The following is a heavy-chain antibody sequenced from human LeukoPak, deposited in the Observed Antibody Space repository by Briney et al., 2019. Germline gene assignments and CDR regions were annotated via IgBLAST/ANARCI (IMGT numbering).Heavy chain of an antibody. Sequence: GGSLRLSCAASGFTFAAYAMHWVRQVPGKGLEWVSLINGDGGRTFYADSVRGRFTISRDNSKNSLYLQMSGLRPEDTAFFYCAKATGHGDFRTDYWGQGTLVTVSS. CDR2: INGDGGRT. V-gene: IGHV3-43*02. CDR3: AKATGHGDFRTDY. CDR1: GFTFAAYA. D-gene: IGHD1-1*01. J-gene: IGHJ4*02.